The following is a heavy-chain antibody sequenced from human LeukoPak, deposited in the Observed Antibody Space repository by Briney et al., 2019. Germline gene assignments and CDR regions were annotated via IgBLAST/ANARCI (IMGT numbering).Heavy chain of an antibody. Sequence: ASVKVSCKASAYTYTSYTISWVRHAPGQGLERMGWINTYNGNTNYAQKVQGRVTITTDTSTSTAYMELKSLISDDSAVYYCARPVGSLGYCSSSSCYFGGMDVWGKGTTVTVSS. CDR1: AYTYTSYT. D-gene: IGHD2-2*01. CDR3: ARPVGSLGYCSSSSCYFGGMDV. CDR2: INTYNGNT. V-gene: IGHV1-18*04. J-gene: IGHJ6*04.